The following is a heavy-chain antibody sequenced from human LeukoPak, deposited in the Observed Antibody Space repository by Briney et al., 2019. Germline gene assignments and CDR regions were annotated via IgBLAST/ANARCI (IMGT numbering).Heavy chain of an antibody. J-gene: IGHJ6*03. CDR2: IYYSGST. CDR1: GGSISSNNYY. CDR3: ARHPFNYYYYMDV. V-gene: IGHV4-39*01. Sequence: SETLSLTCTVSGGSISSNNYYWGWLRQPPGMGLEWIATIYYSGSTYYNPSLKSRVTISVDTSQNQFSLKLSSVTAADTAVYYCARHPFNYYYYMDVWGKGTTVTVSS.